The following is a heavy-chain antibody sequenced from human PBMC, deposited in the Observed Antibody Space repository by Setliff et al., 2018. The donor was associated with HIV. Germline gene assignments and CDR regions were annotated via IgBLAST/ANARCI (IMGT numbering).Heavy chain of an antibody. CDR2: IYYSGNT. V-gene: IGHV4-59*08. Sequence: PSETLSLTCSVSGASIRGHYWSWIRQSPGKGLEWIGNIYYSGNTNYNPSFKSRVTISVDTSNNQFSLKLRSVTAADTAVYYCARRLVVVAAEDYFDSWGQGALVTVSS. CDR1: GASIRGHY. D-gene: IGHD2-15*01. CDR3: ARRLVVVAAEDYFDS. J-gene: IGHJ4*02.